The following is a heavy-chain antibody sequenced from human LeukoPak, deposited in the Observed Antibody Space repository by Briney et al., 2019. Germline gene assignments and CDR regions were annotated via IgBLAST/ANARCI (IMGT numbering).Heavy chain of an antibody. V-gene: IGHV4-38-2*02. CDR3: ARGAYCGGDCYSGFDY. J-gene: IGHJ4*02. CDR2: IYHSGST. Sequence: PSETLSLTCTVSGFFISSGYYWGWIRQPPGKGLEWIGIIYHSGSTYYNPSLNSRVTISVDTSKNQFSLKLSSVTAADTAVYYCARGAYCGGDCYSGFDYWGQGTLVTVS. D-gene: IGHD2-21*02. CDR1: GFFISSGYY.